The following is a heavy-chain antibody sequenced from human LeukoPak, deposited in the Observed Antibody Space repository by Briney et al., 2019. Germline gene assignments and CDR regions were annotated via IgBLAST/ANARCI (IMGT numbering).Heavy chain of an antibody. CDR3: ARDLTWEVPFDY. D-gene: IGHD1-26*01. J-gene: IGHJ4*02. V-gene: IGHV3-21*01. Sequence: GGSLRLSCAASGFTFSSYSMNWVRQAPGKGLEWVSSISSSSSYIYYADSAKGRFTISRDNAKNSLYLQMNSLRAEDTAVYYCARDLTWEVPFDYWGQGTLVTVSS. CDR1: GFTFSSYS. CDR2: ISSSSSYI.